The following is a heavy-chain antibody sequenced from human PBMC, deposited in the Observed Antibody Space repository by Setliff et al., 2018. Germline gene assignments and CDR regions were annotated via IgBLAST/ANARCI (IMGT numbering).Heavy chain of an antibody. CDR2: INPSSGAT. J-gene: IGHJ6*02. Sequence: ASVKVSCKASGYTFTGYYMYWVRQAPGQGLEWMGRINPSSGATIYARNFQGRVTMTRDTSMSTAYMELSSLRSDDTAVYYCATLWGGMDVWGQGTTVTVSS. V-gene: IGHV1-2*06. CDR1: GYTFTGYY. CDR3: ATLWGGMDV. D-gene: IGHD3-16*01.